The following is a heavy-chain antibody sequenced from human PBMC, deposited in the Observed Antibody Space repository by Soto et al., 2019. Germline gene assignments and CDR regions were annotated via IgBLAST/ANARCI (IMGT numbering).Heavy chain of an antibody. CDR3: ARLNGYCVSTGCHGDYGMDV. CDR2: IYCAENT. CDR1: RHSIPSNSYC. D-gene: IGHD2-2*03. Sequence: SETLPLTCTVSRHSIPSNSYCWDCTRPSPWKWREWRGIIYCAENTYYRPSLLSRVTISADTSMNEFSLRLSSVTAADTAVYYCARLNGYCVSTGCHGDYGMDVWGQGTTVTVSS. V-gene: IGHV4-39*01. J-gene: IGHJ6*02.